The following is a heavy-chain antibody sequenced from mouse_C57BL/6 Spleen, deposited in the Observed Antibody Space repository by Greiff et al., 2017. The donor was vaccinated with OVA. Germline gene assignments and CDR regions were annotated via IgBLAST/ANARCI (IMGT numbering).Heavy chain of an antibody. CDR2: IDPSDSET. Sequence: QVHVKQPGAELVRPGSSVKLSCKASGYTFTSYWMHWVKQRPIQGLEWIGNIDPSDSETHYNQKFKDKATLTVDKSSSTAYMQLSSLTSEDSAVYYCARDYDYAWFAYWGQGTLVTVSA. V-gene: IGHV1-52*01. D-gene: IGHD2-4*01. CDR3: ARDYDYAWFAY. J-gene: IGHJ3*01. CDR1: GYTFTSYW.